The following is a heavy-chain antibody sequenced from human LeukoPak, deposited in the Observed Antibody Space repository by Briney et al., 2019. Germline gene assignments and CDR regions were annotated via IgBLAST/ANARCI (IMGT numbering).Heavy chain of an antibody. CDR3: AKTSSTSCYSCVFDY. CDR1: GLTFSSYA. CDR2: ISGSGDSA. V-gene: IGHV3-23*01. J-gene: IGHJ4*02. D-gene: IGHD2-2*01. Sequence: GGSLRLSCAASGLTFSSYAMGWVRQAPGKGLEWVSVISGSGDSAYYADSVKGRFTISRDNSKNTLYLQMNSLRAEDTAIYYCAKTSSTSCYSCVFDYWGQGTLVTVSS.